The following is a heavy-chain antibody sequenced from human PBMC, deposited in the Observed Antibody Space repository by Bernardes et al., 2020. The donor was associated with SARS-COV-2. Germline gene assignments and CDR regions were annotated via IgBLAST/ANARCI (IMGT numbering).Heavy chain of an antibody. V-gene: IGHV1-18*04. Sequence: ASVKVSCKASGYTFTSYGISWLRQAPGQGLEWMGWISAYNCNTNYAQKLQGRVTMTTDTSTSTAYIELRSLRSDDTAVYYCARFPYPSYYDRSGFNWFGPWGEGTLVTV. CDR2: ISAYNCNT. CDR1: GYTFTSYG. J-gene: IGHJ5*02. CDR3: ARFPYPSYYDRSGFNWFGP. D-gene: IGHD3-22*01.